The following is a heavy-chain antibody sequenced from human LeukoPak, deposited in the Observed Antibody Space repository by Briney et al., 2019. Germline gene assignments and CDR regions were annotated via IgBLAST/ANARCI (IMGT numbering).Heavy chain of an antibody. J-gene: IGHJ5*02. D-gene: IGHD3-10*01. CDR1: GYTFTGYY. CDR2: INPNSGGT. Sequence: ASVKVSCKASGYTFTGYYMHWVRQAPGQGLECMGWINPNSGGTNYAQKFQGRVTMTRDTSISTAYMELSRLRSDDTAVYYCARDGVRGVIITRWFDPWGQGTLVTVSS. V-gene: IGHV1-2*02. CDR3: ARDGVRGVIITRWFDP.